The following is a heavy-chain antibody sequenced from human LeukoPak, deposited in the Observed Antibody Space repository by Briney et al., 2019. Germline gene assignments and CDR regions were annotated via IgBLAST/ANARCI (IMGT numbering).Heavy chain of an antibody. V-gene: IGHV4-38-2*02. CDR2: IYHSGST. D-gene: IGHD3-22*01. CDR1: GYSISSGYC. J-gene: IGHJ4*02. Sequence: KPSETLSLTCTLSGYSISSGYCWGWIRPPPGKGLEWIGSIYHSGSTYYNPSLKSRVTISVDTSKNQFSLKLSSVTAADTAVYYCAGGAIWYDSSGYYGPIDYWGQGTLVTVSS. CDR3: AGGAIWYDSSGYYGPIDY.